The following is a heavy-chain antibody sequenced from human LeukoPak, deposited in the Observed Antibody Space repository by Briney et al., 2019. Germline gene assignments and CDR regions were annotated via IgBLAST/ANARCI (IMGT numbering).Heavy chain of an antibody. CDR1: GFTFSSYA. CDR2: ISGSGGST. D-gene: IGHD2-2*01. CDR3: AKADCGNVGCYVKDY. J-gene: IGHJ4*02. V-gene: IGHV3-23*01. Sequence: GGSLRLSCAASGFTFSSYAMSWVRQAPGQGLEWVSAISGSGGSTYYADSVKGRFTISRDNSNNMLYLQMNSLRAEDTAVYYCAKADCGNVGCYVKDYWGRGTLVTVSS.